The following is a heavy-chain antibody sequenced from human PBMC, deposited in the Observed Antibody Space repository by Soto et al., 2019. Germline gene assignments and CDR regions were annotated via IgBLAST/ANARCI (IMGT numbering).Heavy chain of an antibody. CDR3: ATVIAAADYFDY. CDR1: GGSISSGGYY. CDR2: IYYSGST. D-gene: IGHD6-13*01. Sequence: SETLSLTCTVSGGSISSGGYYWSWIRQHPGKGLEWIGYIYYSGSTYYNPSLKSRVTISVDTSKNQFSLRLSSVTAADTAVYYCATVIAAADYFDYWGQGTLVTVSS. J-gene: IGHJ4*02. V-gene: IGHV4-31*03.